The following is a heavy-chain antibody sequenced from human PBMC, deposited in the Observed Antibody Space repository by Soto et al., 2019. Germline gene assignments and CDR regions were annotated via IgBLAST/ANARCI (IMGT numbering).Heavy chain of an antibody. CDR1: GFTVSSNY. Sequence: PGGSLRLSCAASGFTVSSNYMSWVRQAPGKGLEWVSVIYSGGSTYYADSVKGRFTISRDNSKNTLYLQMNSLRAEDTAVYYCARDLRHREVPAAIASYYYGMDVWGQGTTVTVSS. CDR3: ARDLRHREVPAAIASYYYGMDV. J-gene: IGHJ6*02. V-gene: IGHV3-53*01. D-gene: IGHD2-2*02. CDR2: IYSGGST.